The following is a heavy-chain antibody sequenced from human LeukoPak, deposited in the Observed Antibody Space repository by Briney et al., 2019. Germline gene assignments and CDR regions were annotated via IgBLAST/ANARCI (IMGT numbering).Heavy chain of an antibody. Sequence: PSETLSLTCTVSGGSISSGSYYWSWIRQPAGKGLEWIGRIYTSGSTNYNPSLKSRVTISVDTSKNQFSLKLSSVTAADTAVYYCARELPLYIAVDGNYFDYWGQGTLVTVSS. J-gene: IGHJ4*02. CDR2: IYTSGST. CDR1: GGSISSGSYY. CDR3: ARELPLYIAVDGNYFDY. V-gene: IGHV4-61*02. D-gene: IGHD6-19*01.